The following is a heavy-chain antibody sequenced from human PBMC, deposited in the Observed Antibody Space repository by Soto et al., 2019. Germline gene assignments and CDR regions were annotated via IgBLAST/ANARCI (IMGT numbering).Heavy chain of an antibody. V-gene: IGHV2-5*02. CDR1: GFSLNTTAVG. D-gene: IGHD3-16*01. Sequence: QITLQESGPTLVKPTQTLTLTCTLSGFSLNTTAVGVGWIRQPPGKALEWLALIYWDNDKRYNPSLKTRLTISKYTTKNQVVLKITNMDPVHTATYFCPQRSGDDYVWGSYKDAFDIWGPGTMVTVYS. J-gene: IGHJ3*02. CDR2: IYWDNDK. CDR3: PQRSGDDYVWGSYKDAFDI.